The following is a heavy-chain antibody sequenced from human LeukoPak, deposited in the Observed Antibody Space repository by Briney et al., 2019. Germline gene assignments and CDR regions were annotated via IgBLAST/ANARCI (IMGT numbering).Heavy chain of an antibody. D-gene: IGHD6-6*01. J-gene: IGHJ5*02. V-gene: IGHV1-69*04. CDR1: GGTFSSYA. CDR2: IIPILGIA. Sequence: SVKVSCKASGGTFSSYAISWVRQAPGQGLEWMGRIIPILGIANYAQKFQGRVTITADKSTSTAYMELSSLRSEDTAMYYCARAIIADRRGSWFDPWGQGTLVTVSS. CDR3: ARAIIADRRGSWFDP.